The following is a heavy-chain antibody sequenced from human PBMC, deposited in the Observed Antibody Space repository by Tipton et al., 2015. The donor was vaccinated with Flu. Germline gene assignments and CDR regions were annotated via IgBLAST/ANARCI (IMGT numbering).Heavy chain of an antibody. CDR2: VYTSGTT. V-gene: IGHV4-4*07. Sequence: TLSLTCTVSGGSISSYYWSWIRQPAGKGLEWIGRVYTSGTTNYNPSLKSRVTMSLDTSKNQFSLKLSSVTAADTAVYYCARDTGVYYSGYGMDVWDQGTTVTVSS. CDR3: ARDTGVYYSGYGMDV. D-gene: IGHD3-10*01. J-gene: IGHJ6*02. CDR1: GGSISSYY.